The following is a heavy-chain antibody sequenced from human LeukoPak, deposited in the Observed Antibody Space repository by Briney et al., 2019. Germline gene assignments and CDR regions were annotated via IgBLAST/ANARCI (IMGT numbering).Heavy chain of an antibody. V-gene: IGHV1-2*02. CDR2: INPNSGGT. CDR3: ARVGYSSSSGARL. J-gene: IGHJ4*02. CDR1: GYTFTGYY. D-gene: IGHD6-6*01. Sequence: GASVKVSRKASGYTFTGYYMHWVRQAPGQGLEWMGWINPNSGGTNYAQKFQGRVTMTRDTSISTVYMEQSRLRSDDTAVYYCARVGYSSSSGARLWGQGTLVTVSS.